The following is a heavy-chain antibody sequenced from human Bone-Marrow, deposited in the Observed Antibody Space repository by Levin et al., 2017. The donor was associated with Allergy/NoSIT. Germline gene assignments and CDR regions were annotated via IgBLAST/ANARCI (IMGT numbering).Heavy chain of an antibody. CDR2: IWYDGSQK. V-gene: IGHV3-33*01. Sequence: SCVTSGFTFRTHGMNWVRQTPGKGLEWVAVIWYDGSQKYYADSVKGRFTISRDNSKNTLWLQMNSLRVEDTAVYYCAGGDSGSYHFDFWGQGTLVTVSS. J-gene: IGHJ4*02. CDR1: GFTFRTHG. D-gene: IGHD1-26*01. CDR3: AGGDSGSYHFDF.